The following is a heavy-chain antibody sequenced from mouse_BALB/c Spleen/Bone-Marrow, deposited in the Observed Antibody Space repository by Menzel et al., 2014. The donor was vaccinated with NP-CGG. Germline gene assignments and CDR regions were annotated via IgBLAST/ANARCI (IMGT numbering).Heavy chain of an antibody. CDR3: TRGGNWEDFDY. J-gene: IGHJ2*01. Sequence: EVQGAESGGGLVQPGGSRKLSCAASGFTFSSFGMHWVRQAPEKGLEWVAYISRGSSPIFYADTVKGRFTISRDNPKNTLFLQMTSLRSEDTAMYYCTRGGNWEDFDYWGQGTTLTVSS. CDR2: ISRGSSPI. V-gene: IGHV5-17*02. CDR1: GFTFSSFG. D-gene: IGHD4-1*01.